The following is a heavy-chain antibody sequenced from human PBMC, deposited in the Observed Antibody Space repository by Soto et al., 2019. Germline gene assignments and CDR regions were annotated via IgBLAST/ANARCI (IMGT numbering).Heavy chain of an antibody. CDR3: ARATGGHDSGGNYMDV. Sequence: GASVEVSCKASGYTFTSYDINWVRQATGQGLEWMGWMNPNSGNTGYAQKFQGRVTMTRNTSISTAYMELSSLRSEDTAVYYCARATGGHDSGGNYMDVWGTGTTVTVSS. V-gene: IGHV1-8*01. CDR1: GYTFTSYD. J-gene: IGHJ6*03. CDR2: MNPNSGNT. D-gene: IGHD5-12*01.